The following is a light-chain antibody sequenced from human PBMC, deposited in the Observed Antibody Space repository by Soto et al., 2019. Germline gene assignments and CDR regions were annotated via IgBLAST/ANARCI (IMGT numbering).Light chain of an antibody. Sequence: DIQMPQSPSSLSGSVGDRVTITCQASQDIGNSVNWYQQTPGKAPKLLLSAASNLETGDPLRFSGSGSGTDFAFIISSLQPEDVATYFCQQYDNLPITFGEGTRLEIK. CDR1: QDIGNS. CDR2: AAS. CDR3: QQYDNLPIT. J-gene: IGKJ5*01. V-gene: IGKV1-33*01.